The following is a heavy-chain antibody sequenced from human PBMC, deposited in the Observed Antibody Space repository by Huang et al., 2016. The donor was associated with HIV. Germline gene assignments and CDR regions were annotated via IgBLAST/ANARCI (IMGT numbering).Heavy chain of an antibody. J-gene: IGHJ6*03. V-gene: IGHV4-39*01. CDR3: ARHREGPVAYYSGWGSHLNYMDV. CDR2: IYDKGST. D-gene: IGHD3-10*01. CDR1: GGSIRSSDYH. Sequence: QLLLQESGPGLVKPSEALALTCAVSGGSIRSSDYHWGWIRQPPGKGLGWIGSIYDKGSTQYSPSLKSRVTIAVDTSKNLFFLNLTSMTAADTAVYYCARHREGPVAYYSGWGSHLNYMDVWGRGRTVVVSS.